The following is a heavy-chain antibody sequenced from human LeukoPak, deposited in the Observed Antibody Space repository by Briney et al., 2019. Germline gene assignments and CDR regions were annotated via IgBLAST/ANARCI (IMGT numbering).Heavy chain of an antibody. V-gene: IGHV1-18*01. J-gene: IGHJ4*02. CDR3: AARFGELFPFDY. CDR2: ISAYNGNT. CDR1: GYTFTSYG. Sequence: PWASVKVSCKASGYTFTSYGISWVRQAPGQGLEWMGWISAYNGNTNYAQKLQGRVTMTTDTSTSTAYMELSSLRSEDTAVYYCAARFGELFPFDYWGQGTLVTVSS. D-gene: IGHD3-10*01.